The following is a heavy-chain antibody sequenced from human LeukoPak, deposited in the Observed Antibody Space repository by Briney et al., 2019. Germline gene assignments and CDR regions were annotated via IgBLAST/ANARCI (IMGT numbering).Heavy chain of an antibody. D-gene: IGHD4-17*01. J-gene: IGHJ5*02. CDR1: GYTLTELS. Sequence: ASVKVSCKVSGYTLTELSMHWVRQAPGKGLEWMGGFDPEDGETIYAQKFQGRVTMTEDTSTDTAYMELSSLRSEDTAVYYCARDGRFSYGDYVGPASSWLDPWGQGTLVTVSS. CDR3: ARDGRFSYGDYVGPASSWLDP. V-gene: IGHV1-24*01. CDR2: FDPEDGET.